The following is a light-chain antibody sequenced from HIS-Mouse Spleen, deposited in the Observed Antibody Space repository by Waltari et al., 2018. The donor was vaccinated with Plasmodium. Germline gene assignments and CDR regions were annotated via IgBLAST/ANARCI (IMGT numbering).Light chain of an antibody. J-gene: IGLJ2*01. Sequence: QTVVTQEPSFSVSPGGTVPLTCGLSSGSVYTRYYPSWYQQTPGQAPRTLIYSTNTRSSGVPDRFSGSILGNKAALTITGAQADDESDYYCVLYMGSGIWVFGGGTKLTVL. CDR2: STN. CDR1: SGSVYTRYY. CDR3: VLYMGSGIWV. V-gene: IGLV8-61*01.